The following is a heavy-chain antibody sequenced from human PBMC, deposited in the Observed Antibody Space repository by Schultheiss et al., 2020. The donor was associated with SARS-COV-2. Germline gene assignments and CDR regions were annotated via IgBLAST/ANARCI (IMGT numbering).Heavy chain of an antibody. CDR1: GFTFSIYG. Sequence: GESLKISCAASGFTFSIYGMHWVRQAPGKGLEWVAVISYDGSNKHYGDSVKGRFTISRDNSKNTLYLQMNSLRAEDTALYYCARRGMDVWGQGTTVTVSS. CDR2: ISYDGSNK. V-gene: IGHV3-30*03. CDR3: ARRGMDV. J-gene: IGHJ6*02.